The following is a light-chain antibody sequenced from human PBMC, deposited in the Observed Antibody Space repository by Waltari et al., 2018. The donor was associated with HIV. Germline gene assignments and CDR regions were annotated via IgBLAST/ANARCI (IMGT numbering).Light chain of an antibody. J-gene: IGKJ3*01. CDR2: GAS. CDR1: QSINNN. V-gene: IGKV3-15*01. CDR3: QQYNNWPGIT. Sequence: EILMTQSPATLSVSPGERATLSCRASQSINNNLAWYQQNPGQAPRLLIYGASTGATGVPARFSGRGSGTEFTLTISSLQSEDFAVYYCQQYNNWPGITFGPGTKVDIK.